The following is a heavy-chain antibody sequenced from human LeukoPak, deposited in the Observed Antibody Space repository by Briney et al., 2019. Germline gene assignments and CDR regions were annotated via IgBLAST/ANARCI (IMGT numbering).Heavy chain of an antibody. CDR1: GFTFSSYN. J-gene: IGHJ3*02. CDR3: ANGKGIAEAFDM. Sequence: KPGGSLRLSCVASGFTFSSYNMNWVRQAPGKGLEWVSSINSGSNYINYADSVKGRFTISRDNAKNTLDLQMHSLRAEDTAVYYCANGKGIAEAFDMWGQGTMVTVSS. D-gene: IGHD2-21*01. V-gene: IGHV3-21*04. CDR2: INSGSNYI.